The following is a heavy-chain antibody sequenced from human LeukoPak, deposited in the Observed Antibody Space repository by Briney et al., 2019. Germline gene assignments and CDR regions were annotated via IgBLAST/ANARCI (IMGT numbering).Heavy chain of an antibody. J-gene: IGHJ6*02. CDR2: VYYSGRT. Sequence: SETLSLTCTVSGGSISSYYWSWIRQPPGKGLEWIGYVYYSGRTNYNPSLKSRVTISVDTSKNQFSLKLSSVTTADTAVYYCARTFSESYYYYGMDVWGQGTTVTVSS. D-gene: IGHD1-26*01. CDR1: GGSISSYY. V-gene: IGHV4-59*01. CDR3: ARTFSESYYYYGMDV.